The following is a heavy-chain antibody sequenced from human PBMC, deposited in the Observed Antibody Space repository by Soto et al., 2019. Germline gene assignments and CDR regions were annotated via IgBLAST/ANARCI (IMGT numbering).Heavy chain of an antibody. CDR3: ARVPYEYYGDSSGYLDS. J-gene: IGHJ4*02. D-gene: IGHD3-22*01. CDR2: ISSSSSYI. CDR1: GLTLSSYS. V-gene: IGHV3-21*01. Sequence: SGGSLRLSCAASGLTLSSYSMNWVRQAPWKGLEWVSSISSSSSYIYYADSVKGRFTISRDNAKNSLYLQMNSLRAEDTAVYYCARVPYEYYGDSSGYLDSWGQGALVTVYS.